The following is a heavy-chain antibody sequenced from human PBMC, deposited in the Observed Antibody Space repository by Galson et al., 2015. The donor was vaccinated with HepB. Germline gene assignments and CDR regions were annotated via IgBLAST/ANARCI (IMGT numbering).Heavy chain of an antibody. CDR3: ARPSLYYDSSDYYQTAFFDS. J-gene: IGHJ4*02. CDR1: GFTFSRYW. CDR2: INSDGTST. Sequence: SLRLSCAASGFTFSRYWMHWVRHAPGKGLVWVSRINSDGTSTSYADSVKGRFTISRDNAKNTLYLQMNSLRAEDTAVYYCARPSLYYDSSDYYQTAFFDSWGQGTLVTVSS. V-gene: IGHV3-74*01. D-gene: IGHD3-22*01.